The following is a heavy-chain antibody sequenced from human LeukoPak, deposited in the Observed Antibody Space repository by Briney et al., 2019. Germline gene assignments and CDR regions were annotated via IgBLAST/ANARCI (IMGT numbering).Heavy chain of an antibody. J-gene: IGHJ4*02. V-gene: IGHV4-59*07. D-gene: IGHD2-2*01. CDR3: ARGLPYASPQAGN. CDR2: ISYTGST. Sequence: SDTLSLTCTVSGRSISNNYWGWVRPTPGRGLEWVGYISYTGSTYYSPSLESRATLSLDPSNNQFSLKLRSVPAARPAVTFCARGLPYASPQAGNWGQGTLVSVSS. CDR1: GRSISNNY.